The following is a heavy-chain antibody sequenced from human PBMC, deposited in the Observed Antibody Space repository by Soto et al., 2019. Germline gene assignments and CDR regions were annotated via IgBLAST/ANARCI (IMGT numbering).Heavy chain of an antibody. V-gene: IGHV4-34*01. J-gene: IGHJ5*02. CDR3: ARSKGSSWYAGRDWFDP. CDR1: GGSCSCYY. Sequence: SETLSLTCAVYGGSCSCYYWSWIRQPPGKGLEWIGEINHSGSTNYNSSLKSRVTISVDTSKNQFSLKLSSVTAADTAVYYCARSKGSSWYAGRDWFDPWGQGTLVTVSS. CDR2: INHSGST. D-gene: IGHD6-13*01.